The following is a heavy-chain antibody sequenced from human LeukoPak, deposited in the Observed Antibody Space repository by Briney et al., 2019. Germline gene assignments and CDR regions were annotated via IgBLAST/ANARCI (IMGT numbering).Heavy chain of an antibody. D-gene: IGHD1-14*01. CDR3: ATEAITPLYYFDY. V-gene: IGHV3-23*01. J-gene: IGHJ4*02. CDR1: GFTFSSYA. CDR2: IRDSGSST. Sequence: PGGALRLSCAASGFTFSSYAMSWVRQAPGKGLEWVSAIRDSGSSTHYADSVKGRFTTSRDNSKNTLYLQMNSLRAEDTAVYYCATEAITPLYYFDYWGQGTLVTVSS.